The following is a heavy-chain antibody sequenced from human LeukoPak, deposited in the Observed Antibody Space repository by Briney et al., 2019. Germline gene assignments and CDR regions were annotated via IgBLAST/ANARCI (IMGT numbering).Heavy chain of an antibody. CDR3: ARDAGLAARYYDFWSGYYNFDY. Sequence: ASVKVSCKASGYTFTSYGISWVRQAPGQGLEWMGWISAYNGNTNYAQKLQGRVTMTTDTSTGTAYMELRSLRSDDTAVYYCARDAGLAARYYDFWSGYYNFDYWGQGTLVTVSS. V-gene: IGHV1-18*01. CDR1: GYTFTSYG. J-gene: IGHJ4*02. D-gene: IGHD3-3*01. CDR2: ISAYNGNT.